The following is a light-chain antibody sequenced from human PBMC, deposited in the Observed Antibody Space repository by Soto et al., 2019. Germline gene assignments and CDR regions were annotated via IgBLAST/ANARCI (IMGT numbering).Light chain of an antibody. CDR1: QSVSSSF. V-gene: IGKV3-20*01. CDR2: AAS. CDR3: QQYGSSVFS. J-gene: IGKJ3*01. Sequence: IVLTQSPGTLSLSPGERATLSCRASQSVSSSFLAWYQQKPGQAPRLLIYAASRRATGIPDRFSGSGSGTDFTLTISRLEPEDFAVYYCQQYGSSVFSFGPGTKVDI.